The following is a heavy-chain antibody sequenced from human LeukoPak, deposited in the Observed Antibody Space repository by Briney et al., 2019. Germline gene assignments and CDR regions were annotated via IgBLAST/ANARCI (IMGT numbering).Heavy chain of an antibody. Sequence: GGSLRLSCAASGFTFSSYWMHWVRQAPGKGLVWVSRINSDGSSTSYADSVKGRFTISRDNAKNTLYLQMNSLRAEDTAVYYCARVPSCGIFDYWGQGTLVTVSS. CDR1: GFTFSSYW. D-gene: IGHD1-14*01. CDR3: ARVPSCGIFDY. J-gene: IGHJ4*02. V-gene: IGHV3-74*01. CDR2: INSDGSST.